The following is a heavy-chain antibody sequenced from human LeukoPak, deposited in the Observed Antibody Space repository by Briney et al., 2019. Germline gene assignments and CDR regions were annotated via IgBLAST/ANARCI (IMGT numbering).Heavy chain of an antibody. D-gene: IGHD6-19*01. Sequence: GGSLRLSCAASGFTFSDYYMTWIRQAPGKGLQWLSFMSDSSRTIYYADSVKGRFTISRDNAKNSLYLQMSSLRAEDTAMYYCARSSLPGRSGRTEYFQHWGQGALVTVSS. CDR3: ARSSLPGRSGRTEYFQH. CDR1: GFTFSDYY. J-gene: IGHJ1*01. V-gene: IGHV3-11*01. CDR2: MSDSSRTI.